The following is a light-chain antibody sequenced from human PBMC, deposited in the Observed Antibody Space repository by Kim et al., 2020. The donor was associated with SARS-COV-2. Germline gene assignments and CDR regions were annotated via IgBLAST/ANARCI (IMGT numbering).Light chain of an antibody. Sequence: PAPISCRSSQIRVYRGGNTDLHWFHLTPAHAPRRLIYKFSGRDSGVPVRFSGSGSGSDFTLRSSRVEAEDVWVYYCIQRRHRTFTFGPGTKVDIK. CDR1: QIRVYRGGNTD. CDR2: KFS. CDR3: IQRRHRTFT. V-gene: IGKV2-30*01. J-gene: IGKJ3*01.